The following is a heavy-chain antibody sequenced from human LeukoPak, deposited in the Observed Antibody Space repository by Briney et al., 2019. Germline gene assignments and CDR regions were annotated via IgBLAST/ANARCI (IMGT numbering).Heavy chain of an antibody. CDR3: AGALYYNYYETRYFAY. D-gene: IGHD3-22*01. Sequence: GGSLRLSCTASGFTVRSNYMFWVRQAPGKGLECVSVIYSDGSAYYADSVKGRFTISRDGSMNTLFPQMNSLRAEDTAMYYCAGALYYNYYETRYFAYWGQGTPVTVSS. CDR2: IYSDGSA. CDR1: GFTVRSNY. J-gene: IGHJ4*02. V-gene: IGHV3-53*01.